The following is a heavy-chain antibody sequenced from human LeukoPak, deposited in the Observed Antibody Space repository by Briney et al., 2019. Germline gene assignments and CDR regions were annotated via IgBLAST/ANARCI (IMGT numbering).Heavy chain of an antibody. Sequence: GGSLRLSCAASGFTFDDYTMHWVRQAPGKGLEWVSLISWDGDSTYYADSVKGRFTISRDNSKNSLYLQMNSLRTEDTALYYCAKEGGYSGYDFGGQGTLVTVSS. D-gene: IGHD5-12*01. J-gene: IGHJ4*02. CDR3: AKEGGYSGYDF. CDR2: ISWDGDST. CDR1: GFTFDDYT. V-gene: IGHV3-43*01.